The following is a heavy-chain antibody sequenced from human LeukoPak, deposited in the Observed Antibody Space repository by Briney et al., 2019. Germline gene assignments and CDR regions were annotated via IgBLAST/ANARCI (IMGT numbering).Heavy chain of an antibody. CDR2: IYYSGST. Sequence: SETLSLTCTVSGGSISSSSYYWGWIRQPPGKGLEWIGSIYYSGSTYYNPSLKSRVTISVDTSKNQFSLKLSSVTAADTAVYYCARDLAAAGISGGMDVWGQGTTVTVSS. V-gene: IGHV4-39*02. CDR1: GGSISSSSYY. J-gene: IGHJ6*02. CDR3: ARDLAAAGISGGMDV. D-gene: IGHD6-13*01.